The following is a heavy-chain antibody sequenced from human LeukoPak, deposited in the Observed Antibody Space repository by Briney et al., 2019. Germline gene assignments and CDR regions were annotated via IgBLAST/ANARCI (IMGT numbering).Heavy chain of an antibody. D-gene: IGHD5-12*01. CDR2: ISAYNGNT. Sequence: ASVKVSCKASGYTFTSYGISWVRQAPGQGLEWMGWISAYNGNTNYAQKLQGRVTMTTDTSTSTAYMELRSLRSDDTAVYYCARASRVFSLVDIVATRYWGQGTLVTVSS. CDR1: GYTFTSYG. CDR3: ARASRVFSLVDIVATRY. J-gene: IGHJ4*02. V-gene: IGHV1-18*01.